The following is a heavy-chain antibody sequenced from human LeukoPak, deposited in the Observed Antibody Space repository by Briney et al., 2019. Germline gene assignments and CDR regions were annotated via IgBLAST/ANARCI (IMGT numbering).Heavy chain of an antibody. J-gene: IGHJ6*02. D-gene: IGHD2-2*01. CDR3: ARDKVVPAVDLGYYGMDV. Sequence: PSETLSLTCTVSSGSISSFYWSWIRQPPGKGLEWIGYIDHSGSGNYNPSLKSRLTMSVDTSKNQFSLKLSSVTAADTAVYYCARDKVVPAVDLGYYGMDVWGQGTTVTVSS. CDR2: IDHSGSG. V-gene: IGHV4-59*01. CDR1: SGSISSFY.